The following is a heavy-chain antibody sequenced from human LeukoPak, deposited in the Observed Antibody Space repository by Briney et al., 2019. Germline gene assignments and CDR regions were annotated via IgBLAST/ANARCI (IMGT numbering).Heavy chain of an antibody. J-gene: IGHJ4*02. CDR3: ASRPGGYYDSSGYFDY. CDR1: GGSFSGYY. CDR2: INHSGST. Sequence: SETLSLTCAVYGGSFSGYYWSWIRQPPGKGLEWIGEINHSGSTNYNPSLKSRVTISVDTSKNQFSLKLSSVTAADTAVYYCASRPGGYYDSSGYFDYWGQGTLVTVSS. D-gene: IGHD3-22*01. V-gene: IGHV4-34*01.